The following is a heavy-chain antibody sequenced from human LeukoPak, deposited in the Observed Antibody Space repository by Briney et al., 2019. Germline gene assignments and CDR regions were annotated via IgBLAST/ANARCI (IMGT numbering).Heavy chain of an antibody. D-gene: IGHD1-1*01. CDR1: GFTFSIYG. CDR2: IWYDGSNK. J-gene: IGHJ6*02. CDR3: ARDGPTYRDGLDV. Sequence: GGSLRLSCAASGFTFSIYGMHWVRQAPGKGLEWVTFIWYDGSNKYYADSVKGRFTISRDNSKNTLYLQLNSLRAEDTAVYYCARDGPTYRDGLDVWGQGTTVTVSS. V-gene: IGHV3-33*01.